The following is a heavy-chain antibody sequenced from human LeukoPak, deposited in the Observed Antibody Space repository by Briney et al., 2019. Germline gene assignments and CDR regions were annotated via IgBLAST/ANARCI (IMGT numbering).Heavy chain of an antibody. J-gene: IGHJ6*03. CDR2: IYYSGST. Sequence: PSETLSLTCTVSGGSISSGSYYWTWIRQPPGKGLEWIGYIYYSGSTNYNPSLKSRVTITADTSKNQFSLTLTSVTAADTAVYFCARDRFLYYMDVWGIGTTVIVSS. CDR3: ARDRFLYYMDV. CDR1: GGSISSGSYY. V-gene: IGHV4-61*01. D-gene: IGHD3-16*01.